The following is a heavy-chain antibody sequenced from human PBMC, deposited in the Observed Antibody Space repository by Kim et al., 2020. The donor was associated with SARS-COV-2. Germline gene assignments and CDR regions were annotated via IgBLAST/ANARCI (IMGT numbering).Heavy chain of an antibody. V-gene: IGHV3-23*01. J-gene: IGHJ4*02. CDR3: ANPRQPDY. Sequence: YADPVTGRFTISRDNSKNTLYLQRSSLRAEDTAIYYCANPRQPDYWGQGTLVTVSS. D-gene: IGHD6-13*01.